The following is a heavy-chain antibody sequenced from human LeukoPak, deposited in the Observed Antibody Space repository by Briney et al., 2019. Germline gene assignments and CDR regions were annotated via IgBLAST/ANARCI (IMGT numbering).Heavy chain of an antibody. D-gene: IGHD3-22*01. J-gene: IGHJ4*02. CDR2: IYYSGST. Sequence: PSETLSLTCTVSGGSISSSSYYWGWIRQPPGKGLEWIGSIYYSGSTYYNPSLKSRVTISVDTSKNQFSLKLSSVTAADTAVYYCASQDRPSIVVVITDEYGARGTGATVSS. CDR1: GGSISSSSYY. V-gene: IGHV4-39*01. CDR3: ASQDRPSIVVVITDEY.